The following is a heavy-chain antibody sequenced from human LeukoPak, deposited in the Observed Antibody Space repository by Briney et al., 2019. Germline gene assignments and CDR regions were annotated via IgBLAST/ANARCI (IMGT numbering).Heavy chain of an antibody. V-gene: IGHV3-30*18. CDR2: ISYDGSNK. D-gene: IGHD3-10*01. Sequence: GSLRLSCAASGFTFSSYWMSWVRQAPGKGLEWVAVISYDGSNKYYADSVEGRFTISRDNSKNTLYLQMNSLRAEDTAVYYCAKDPRGSYYDSGSYYDYWGQGTLSPSPQ. J-gene: IGHJ4*02. CDR3: AKDPRGSYYDSGSYYDY. CDR1: GFTFSSYW.